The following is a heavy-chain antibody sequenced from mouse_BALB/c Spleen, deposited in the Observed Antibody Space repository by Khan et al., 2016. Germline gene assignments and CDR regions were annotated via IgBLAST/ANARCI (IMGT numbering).Heavy chain of an antibody. CDR2: VNPSNDYT. CDR3: AREGSLLGVLDY. CDR1: GYTFTSYT. J-gene: IGHJ2*01. V-gene: IGHV1-4*01. D-gene: IGHD2-12*01. Sequence: QVQLQQSGAELARPGASVKMSCKASGYTFTSYTMFWVKQRPGQGLEWLGYVNPSNDYTDYNQKFKEKATLTADKSSSTAYMQLNRLTSEDSAVYYWAREGSLLGVLDYWGQVTTLTVAS.